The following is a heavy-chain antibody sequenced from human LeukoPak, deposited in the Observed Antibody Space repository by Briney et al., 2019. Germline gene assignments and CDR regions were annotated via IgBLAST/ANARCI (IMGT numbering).Heavy chain of an antibody. CDR2: IYYSGST. V-gene: IGHV4-59*01. Sequence: SETLSLTCTVSGGSISSYYWSWIRQPPGKGLEWIGYIYYSGSTNYNPSLKSRVTISVDTSKNQFFLKLSSVTAADTAVYYCAREKVLCSSTSCYAQCLDVWGQGTTVTVSS. D-gene: IGHD2-2*01. CDR1: GGSISSYY. CDR3: AREKVLCSSTSCYAQCLDV. J-gene: IGHJ6*02.